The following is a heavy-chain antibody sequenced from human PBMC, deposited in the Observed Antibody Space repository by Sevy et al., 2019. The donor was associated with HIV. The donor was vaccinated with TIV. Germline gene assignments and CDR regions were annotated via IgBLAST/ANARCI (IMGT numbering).Heavy chain of an antibody. CDR3: ARERLAVAGIGYYFDY. Sequence: GESLKISCAASRFTFSSYGMHWVRQAPGKGLEWVAVIWYDGTNKEYADSVKGRFTISRDNSKNTLYLQMSSLRADDTAVSYCARERLAVAGIGYYFDYWGQGTLVTVSS. CDR1: RFTFSSYG. CDR2: IWYDGTNK. J-gene: IGHJ4*02. D-gene: IGHD6-19*01. V-gene: IGHV3-33*01.